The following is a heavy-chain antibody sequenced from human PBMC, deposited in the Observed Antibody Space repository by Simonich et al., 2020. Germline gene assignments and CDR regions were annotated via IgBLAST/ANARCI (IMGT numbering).Heavy chain of an antibody. CDR2: NSYDGRNK. Sequence: QVQLVESEGGVVQPGRSLRLSFAASGFTFSSYALHGVRQAPGKGLEWVAVNSYDGRNKYYADSVKCRFTISRDNSKNTLYLQMNSLRAEDTAVYYCARDRNWGWFDPWGQGTLVTVSS. D-gene: IGHD7-27*01. CDR1: GFTFSSYA. V-gene: IGHV3-30*04. J-gene: IGHJ5*02. CDR3: ARDRNWGWFDP.